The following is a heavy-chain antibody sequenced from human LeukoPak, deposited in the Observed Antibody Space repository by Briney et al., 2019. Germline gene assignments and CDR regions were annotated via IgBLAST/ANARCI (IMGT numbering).Heavy chain of an antibody. V-gene: IGHV3-23*01. Sequence: GGSLRLSCATSGFTFGSYAMTWVRQAPGKGLEWVSGITGIVSTPYYADSVKGRFTISRDNSKNTLYLQMNSLRGEDTAAYYCAKDAVRGSGRINWFDSWGQGTLVTVSS. CDR3: AKDAVRGSGRINWFDS. CDR2: ITGIVSTP. D-gene: IGHD3-10*01. CDR1: GFTFGSYA. J-gene: IGHJ5*01.